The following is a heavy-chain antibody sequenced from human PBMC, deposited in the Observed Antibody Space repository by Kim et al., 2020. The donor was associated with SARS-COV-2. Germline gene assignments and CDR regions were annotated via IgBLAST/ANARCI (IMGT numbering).Heavy chain of an antibody. D-gene: IGHD5-12*01. V-gene: IGHV3-11*01. CDR2: TI. Sequence: TIHYADSVKGRFTISRDNAKNSLYLQMNSLRAEDTAFYYCARDGYKGFDYWGQGTLVTVSS. CDR3: ARDGYKGFDY. J-gene: IGHJ4*02.